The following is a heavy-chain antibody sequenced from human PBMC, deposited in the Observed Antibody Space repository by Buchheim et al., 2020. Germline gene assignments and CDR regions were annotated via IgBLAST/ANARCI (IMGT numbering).Heavy chain of an antibody. J-gene: IGHJ3*02. CDR1: GFTFSSYA. CDR2: ISGRGGST. Sequence: EVQLLESGGGLVQPGGSLRLSCAASGFTFSSYAMSWVRQAPGQGLEWVSAISGRGGSTYYADSVKGRFTISRDTSQPTLSLQMNSLRAEDTAVYYCAKDLIDRRVTAIPFGYAFDIWGQGT. V-gene: IGHV3-23*01. CDR3: AKDLIDRRVTAIPFGYAFDI. D-gene: IGHD2-21*02.